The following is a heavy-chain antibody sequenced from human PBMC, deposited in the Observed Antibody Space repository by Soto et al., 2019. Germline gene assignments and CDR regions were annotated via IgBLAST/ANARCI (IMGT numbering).Heavy chain of an antibody. CDR3: ARGYYDYVWGSYFGYGRYFDL. Sequence: KPSETLSLTCTVSGGSISSGGYYWSWIRQHPGKGLEWIGYIYYSGRTYYNPSLKSRATISVDTSKNQFSLKLSSVTAADTAVYYCARGYYDYVWGSYFGYGRYFDLWGRGTLVTVSS. V-gene: IGHV4-31*03. D-gene: IGHD3-16*01. CDR2: IYYSGRT. J-gene: IGHJ2*01. CDR1: GGSISSGGYY.